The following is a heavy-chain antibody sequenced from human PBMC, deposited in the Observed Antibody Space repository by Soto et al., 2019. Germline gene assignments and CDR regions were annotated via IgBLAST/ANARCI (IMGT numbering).Heavy chain of an antibody. CDR3: ARSYRYAYDY. CDR1: GDSVSSNSVG. J-gene: IGHJ4*02. Sequence: HSQTLSLTCAISGDSVSSNSVGWHWIRQSPSRGLEWLGRTYYRSRWYNDYAPSVKSRITIKADTSKNQFSLQLTSVTPEDTAVYSCARSYRYAYDYWGRGTLVTVSS. D-gene: IGHD5-18*01. V-gene: IGHV6-1*01. CDR2: TYYRSRWYN.